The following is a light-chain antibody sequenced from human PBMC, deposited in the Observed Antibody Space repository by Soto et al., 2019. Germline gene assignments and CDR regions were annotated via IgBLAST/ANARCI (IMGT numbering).Light chain of an antibody. Sequence: DIGLTQSPGTLALSPGEIATLSCRSSQSVSSSHLAWYKQKPGQAPRHLLESASSWDTGIPDRFSGSGSGTDFTVSSSRLEPEDFAVYDCQPDGSSPMYTFGQGTKLAIK. J-gene: IGKJ2*01. V-gene: IGKV3-20*01. CDR2: SAS. CDR1: QSVSSSH. CDR3: QPDGSSPMYT.